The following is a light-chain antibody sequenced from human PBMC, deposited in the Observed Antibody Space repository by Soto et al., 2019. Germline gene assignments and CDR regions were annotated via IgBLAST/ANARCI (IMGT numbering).Light chain of an antibody. V-gene: IGLV2-14*01. CDR1: SSDVGAYNY. CDR2: DVS. J-gene: IGLJ1*01. Sequence: QSTLTQPASVSGSPGQSITISCTGTSSDVGAYNYVSWFQQHPGKAPKLMIYDVSNRPSGVSDRFSGSKSGNTASLTISGLQPEDEAYYYCCSYTTSSTYVFGTGTKVTVL. CDR3: CSYTTSSTYV.